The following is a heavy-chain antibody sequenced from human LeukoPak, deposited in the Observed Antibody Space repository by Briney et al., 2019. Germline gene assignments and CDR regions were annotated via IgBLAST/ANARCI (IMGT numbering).Heavy chain of an antibody. J-gene: IGHJ1*01. CDR3: VTDGGLLPYYFTY. CDR2: IKNKNSGRTT. Sequence: GGSLRLSCAASGFTFPNAWMHWVRQAPGKGLEWVGRIKNKNSGRTTNYIAPVKGRFTISRDDSRNTLYLEMDSPKTDDTAIYYCVTDGGLLPYYFTYWGQGTLVTVSS. D-gene: IGHD3-10*01. CDR1: GFTFPNAW. V-gene: IGHV3-15*01.